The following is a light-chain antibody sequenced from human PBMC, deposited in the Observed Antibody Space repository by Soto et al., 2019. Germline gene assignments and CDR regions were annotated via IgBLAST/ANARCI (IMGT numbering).Light chain of an antibody. CDR2: GAS. V-gene: IGKV3-20*01. Sequence: EVVLTQSPGTLSLSPGERATLSCRASQSVNNNYLAWYQQKPGQAPRLLIYGASSRATGIPDRFSGSGSGTDFTLNISRLEPEDFAVYYWQEYGSSQYTFGQGTKMEIK. CDR3: QEYGSSQYT. J-gene: IGKJ2*01. CDR1: QSVNNNY.